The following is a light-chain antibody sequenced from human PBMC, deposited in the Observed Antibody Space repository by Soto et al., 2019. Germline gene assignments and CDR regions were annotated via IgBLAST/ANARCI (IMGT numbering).Light chain of an antibody. CDR1: QSVTTN. V-gene: IGKV3-15*01. Sequence: EIVMTQSPATLSVSPGERATLSCRARQSVTTNLAWYQHKPGQAPRLLIYGASTRATGIPARFSGSGSGTEFTLTISGLQSEDFAIYYCQKYNKWPYILGQGTKLEL. CDR3: QKYNKWPYI. J-gene: IGKJ2*01. CDR2: GAS.